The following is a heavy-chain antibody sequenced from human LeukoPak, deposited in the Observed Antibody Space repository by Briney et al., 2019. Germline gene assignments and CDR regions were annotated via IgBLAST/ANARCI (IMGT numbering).Heavy chain of an antibody. Sequence: GGSPRLSCAASGFTFNSYGMHWVRQAPGKGLEWVAFIRYDGSNKYYADSVKGRFTISRDNSKNMLSLQMNSLRSEDTAVYYCAKDPRKVRVSVVPAARYMDVWGKGTTVTISS. V-gene: IGHV3-30*02. CDR2: IRYDGSNK. J-gene: IGHJ6*03. CDR3: AKDPRKVRVSVVPAARYMDV. CDR1: GFTFNSYG. D-gene: IGHD2-2*01.